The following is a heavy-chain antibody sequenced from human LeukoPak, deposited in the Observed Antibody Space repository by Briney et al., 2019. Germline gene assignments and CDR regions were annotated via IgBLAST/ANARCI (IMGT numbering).Heavy chain of an antibody. Sequence: GGSLRLPCAASEFTFSSSWMSWVRQAPGKGLEWVANIKQDGSEKNYVDSVKGRFTISRDNAKNTLYLQMNSLRAEDTAVYYCIRDYGDYWGQGTLVTVSS. CDR3: IRDYGDY. V-gene: IGHV3-7*03. CDR1: EFTFSSSW. D-gene: IGHD4/OR15-4a*01. CDR2: IKQDGSEK. J-gene: IGHJ4*02.